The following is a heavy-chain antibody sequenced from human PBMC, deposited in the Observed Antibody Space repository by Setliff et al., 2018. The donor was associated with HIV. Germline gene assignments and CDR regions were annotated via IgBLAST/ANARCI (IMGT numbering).Heavy chain of an antibody. CDR3: ARVRDHIKGQQLVLFDY. J-gene: IGHJ4*02. V-gene: IGHV1-18*01. CDR1: GSTLTELS. CDR2: ISAYNGNT. D-gene: IGHD6-13*01. Sequence: GASVKVSCKVSGSTLTELSMHWVRQAPGQGLEWMGWISAYNGNTNYAQKLQGRVTMTTDTSTSTAYMELRSLRSDDTAVYFCARVRDHIKGQQLVLFDYWGQGTLVTGSS.